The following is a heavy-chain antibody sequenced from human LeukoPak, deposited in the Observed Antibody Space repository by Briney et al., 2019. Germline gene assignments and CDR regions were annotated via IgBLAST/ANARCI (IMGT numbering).Heavy chain of an antibody. Sequence: SETLSLTCTVSGGSISSGNYYWGWIRQPAGQGLEWIGRVYRTGSTNYNPSLESRVTMSIDTSKNQFSLKVSSVTAADTAVYYCARMAYGGNSDVWGQGTLVTVSS. V-gene: IGHV4-61*02. CDR1: GGSISSGNYY. CDR2: VYRTGST. CDR3: ARMAYGGNSDV. J-gene: IGHJ4*02. D-gene: IGHD4-23*01.